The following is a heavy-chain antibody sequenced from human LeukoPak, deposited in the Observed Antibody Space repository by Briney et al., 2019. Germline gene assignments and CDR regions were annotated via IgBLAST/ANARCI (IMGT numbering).Heavy chain of an antibody. J-gene: IGHJ4*02. D-gene: IGHD6-19*01. Sequence: GGSLRLSCAASGFMFSDYWMHWVRRAPGKGLEWVSRIKNDGSYTNHEDSVKGRFTISRDNSKNTLYLQMNSLRAEDTAVYYCARDEDSSGWYLIALPDYWGQGTLVTVSS. V-gene: IGHV3-74*01. CDR1: GFMFSDYW. CDR3: ARDEDSSGWYLIALPDY. CDR2: IKNDGSYT.